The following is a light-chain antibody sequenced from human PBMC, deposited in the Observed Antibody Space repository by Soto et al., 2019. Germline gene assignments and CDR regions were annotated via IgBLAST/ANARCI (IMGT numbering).Light chain of an antibody. CDR2: DAS. J-gene: IGKJ2*01. CDR3: QQRSNWPYT. V-gene: IGKV3-11*01. CDR1: QSVSSY. Sequence: EIVLTQSPATLSLSPGERATLSCRASQSVSSYLAWYQHKPGQAPRLLISDASNRATGVPARFSGSGSGTEFTLTISSLEPEDFAVYYCQQRSNWPYTFGQGTKLEIK.